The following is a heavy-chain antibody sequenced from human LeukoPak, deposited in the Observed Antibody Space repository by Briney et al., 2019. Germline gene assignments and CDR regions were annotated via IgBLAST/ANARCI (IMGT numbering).Heavy chain of an antibody. D-gene: IGHD6-19*01. J-gene: IGHJ6*03. CDR3: ARDYVAGQPYYYYYYMDV. V-gene: IGHV1-18*01. CDR2: ISAYNGNT. Sequence: ASVKVSCKASGYTFTSYGISWVRQAPGQGLEWMGWISAYNGNTNYAQKLQGRVTMTTDTSTTTAYMELRSLRSDDTAVYYCARDYVAGQPYYYYYYMDVWGKGTTVTVSS. CDR1: GYTFTSYG.